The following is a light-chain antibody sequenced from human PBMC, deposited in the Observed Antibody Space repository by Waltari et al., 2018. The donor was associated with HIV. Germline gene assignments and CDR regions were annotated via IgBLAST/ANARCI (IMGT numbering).Light chain of an antibody. CDR2: GVS. Sequence: QSALTQPASVSGSPGQSITISCTGTSSDLDNFKSVSWYQHHPGKAPKVIIYGVSKRPSGVSYRFSGSKSGHTASLTISGLQAEDEADYFCMSYISSATPEFGGGTKLTVL. CDR1: SSDLDNFKS. V-gene: IGLV2-14*01. J-gene: IGLJ3*02. CDR3: MSYISSATPE.